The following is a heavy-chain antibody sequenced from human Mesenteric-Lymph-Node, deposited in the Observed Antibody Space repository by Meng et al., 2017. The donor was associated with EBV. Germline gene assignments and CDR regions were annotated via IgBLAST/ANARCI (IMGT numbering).Heavy chain of an antibody. Sequence: VPLVESGGGVVQPGRARRLSFDASEFTFSRYGMNWVGQAPGKGLDGVAVISSYGSNKYYADSVKGRFTISRDNSKNTLYLQMNSLRPEDTAVYYCTRGGTDDGYWGQGNLVTVSS. CDR1: EFTFSRYG. J-gene: IGHJ4*02. CDR2: ISSYGSNK. CDR3: TRGGTDDGY. D-gene: IGHD3-16*01. V-gene: IGHV3-30-3*01.